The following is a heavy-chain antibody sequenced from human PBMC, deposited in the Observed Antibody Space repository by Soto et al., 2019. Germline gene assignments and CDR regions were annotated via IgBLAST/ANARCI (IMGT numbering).Heavy chain of an antibody. J-gene: IGHJ3*02. CDR3: ARDFNYYDSSGYYSQAYDAFDI. CDR2: IIPIFGTA. D-gene: IGHD3-22*01. CDR1: GGTFSSYA. V-gene: IGHV1-69*13. Sequence: SVKVSCKASGGTFSSYAISWVRQAPGQGLEWMGGIIPIFGTANYAQKFQGRVTITADESTSTAYMEPSSLRSEDTAVYYCARDFNYYDSSGYYSQAYDAFDIWGQGTMVTVSS.